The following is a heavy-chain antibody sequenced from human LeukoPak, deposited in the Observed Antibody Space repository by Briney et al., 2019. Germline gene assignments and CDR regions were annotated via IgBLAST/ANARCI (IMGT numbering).Heavy chain of an antibody. D-gene: IGHD5-18*01. J-gene: IGHJ4*02. Sequence: GGSLRLSCAASGFTFSSYWMSWVRQAPGKGLEWVADIKQDGSEKYYVDSVKGRFTISRDNAENSLYLQMNSLRAEDTAVYYCARDHGYSYFDYWGQGTLVTVSS. CDR3: ARDHGYSYFDY. V-gene: IGHV3-7*01. CDR2: IKQDGSEK. CDR1: GFTFSSYW.